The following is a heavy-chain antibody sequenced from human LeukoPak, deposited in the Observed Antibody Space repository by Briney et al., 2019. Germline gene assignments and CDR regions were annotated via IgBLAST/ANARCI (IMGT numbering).Heavy chain of an antibody. V-gene: IGHV3-23*01. CDR1: GFTFSNYA. CDR3: AGNYGPYYFDY. Sequence: GGSLRLSCAASGFTFSNYAMTWVRQAPGKGLEWVSAVSAGGGDTYYADSVKGRFTISRDNSKNTLYLQMNSLRAEDTAVYYCAGNYGPYYFDYWGQGTLVTVSS. D-gene: IGHD3-10*01. J-gene: IGHJ4*02. CDR2: VSAGGGDT.